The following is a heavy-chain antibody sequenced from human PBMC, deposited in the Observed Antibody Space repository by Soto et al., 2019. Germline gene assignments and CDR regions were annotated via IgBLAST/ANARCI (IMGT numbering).Heavy chain of an antibody. Sequence: GGSLRLSCAASGFTLSTNDMSWVRQAPGKGPEWVSAIGGVGDGTTYADSVKGRFTISRDNSKNTLYLQMNSLRAEDTAVYYCAKVGSGSWQFDHWGQGALVTVSS. CDR2: IGGVGDGT. V-gene: IGHV3-23*01. D-gene: IGHD2-15*01. J-gene: IGHJ4*02. CDR1: GFTLSTND. CDR3: AKVGSGSWQFDH.